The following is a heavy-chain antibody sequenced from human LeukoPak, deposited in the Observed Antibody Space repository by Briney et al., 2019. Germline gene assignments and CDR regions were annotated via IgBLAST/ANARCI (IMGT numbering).Heavy chain of an antibody. J-gene: IGHJ4*02. Sequence: SETLSLTCTVSGGSISSYYWSWIRQPAGMGLEWIGHIYNSGSTNYNPSLKGRVTMSVATSKNQFSLHLSSVTAADTAVYYCARRAFLVTAPGLYYFDYWGQGTLVAVSS. V-gene: IGHV4-4*07. CDR1: GGSISSYY. CDR2: IYNSGST. CDR3: ARRAFLVTAPGLYYFDY. D-gene: IGHD6-13*01.